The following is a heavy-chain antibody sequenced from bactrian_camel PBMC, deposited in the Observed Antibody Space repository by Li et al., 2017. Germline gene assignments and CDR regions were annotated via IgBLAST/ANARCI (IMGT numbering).Heavy chain of an antibody. V-gene: IGHV3S1*01. CDR1: GFTASSVY. J-gene: IGHJ4*01. D-gene: IGHD7*01. Sequence: VQLVESGGDLVQPGGSLMVSCAASGFTASSVYMYWVRQAPGKGLEWVSSMSDGGGTCYADSVKGRSTISRDNAKNTLYLQLNSLKVEDTAIYYCAKERGGGFTYGATWWGNDYWGRGTQVTVS. CDR2: SMSDGGGT. CDR3: AKERGGGFTYGATWWGNDY.